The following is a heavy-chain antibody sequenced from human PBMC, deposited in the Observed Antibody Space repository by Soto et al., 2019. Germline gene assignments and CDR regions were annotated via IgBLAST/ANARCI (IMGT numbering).Heavy chain of an antibody. J-gene: IGHJ3*01. CDR3: AHIMITFGGVSALDAFDF. V-gene: IGHV2-5*02. Sequence: SGPTLVNPTQTLTLTCSFSGFSLTTSRVGVDWIRQPPGEALEWLAIIYWDDDKRYSPSLQSRLAITKDTSKNQVVLTMTNLDPVDTGTYYCAHIMITFGGVSALDAFDFWGPGTMVTVSS. D-gene: IGHD3-16*01. CDR2: IYWDDDK. CDR1: GFSLTTSRVG.